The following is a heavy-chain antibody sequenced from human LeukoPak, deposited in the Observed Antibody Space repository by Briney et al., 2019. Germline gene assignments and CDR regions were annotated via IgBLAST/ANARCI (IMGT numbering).Heavy chain of an antibody. CDR1: GFTFSRYG. J-gene: IGHJ4*02. Sequence: GGSLRLSCAASGFTFSRYGMSWVRQAPGKGLEWVSAISGSGDDTYYADSVRGRFTISRDNSKNKLYLQMNSLRAEDTAVYYCAAYGSGSPPYHFDYWGQGTLVTVSS. D-gene: IGHD3-10*01. V-gene: IGHV3-23*01. CDR3: AAYGSGSPPYHFDY. CDR2: ISGSGDDT.